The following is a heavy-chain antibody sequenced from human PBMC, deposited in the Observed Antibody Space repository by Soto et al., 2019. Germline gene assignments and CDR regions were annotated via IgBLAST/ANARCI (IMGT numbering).Heavy chain of an antibody. CDR2: VYSNGNT. J-gene: IGHJ4*02. CDR1: GGSVSSGSYY. CDR3: ARASYFRPSGSYYFVS. Sequence: PSETLSLTCTVSGGSVSSGSYYWTWIRQNPEKGLEWIGYVYSNGNTRSSPSLQSRVSMSVDTSKSHFSLRLSSVTAADTAVYFCARASYFRPSGSYYFVSWGQGTLVTVSS. V-gene: IGHV4-31*03. D-gene: IGHD3-10*01.